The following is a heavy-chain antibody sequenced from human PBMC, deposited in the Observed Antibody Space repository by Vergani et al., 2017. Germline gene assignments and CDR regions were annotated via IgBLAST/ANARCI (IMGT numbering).Heavy chain of an antibody. D-gene: IGHD3-16*02. J-gene: IGHJ6*02. Sequence: EVQLVESGGGLVQPGGSLRLSCAASGFTVSSNYMSWVRQAPGKGLEWVSSISSSSSYIYYADSVKGRFTISRDNAKNSLYLQMNSLRAEDTAVYYCARERTYYDYVWGSYLYYYGMDVWGQGTTVSVSS. CDR3: ARERTYYDYVWGSYLYYYGMDV. CDR2: ISSSSSYI. V-gene: IGHV3-21*01. CDR1: GFTVSSNY.